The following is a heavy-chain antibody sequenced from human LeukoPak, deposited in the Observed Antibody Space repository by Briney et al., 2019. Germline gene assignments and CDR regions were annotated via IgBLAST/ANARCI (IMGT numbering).Heavy chain of an antibody. CDR1: GGSFSGYY. V-gene: IGHV4-34*11. J-gene: IGHJ4*02. CDR2: IYYSGNT. D-gene: IGHD2-15*01. Sequence: SETLSLTCAVYGGSFSGYYWSWIRQPPGKGLEYIGSIYYSGNTYYNPSLKSRVTISVDTSKNQFSLKLSSVTAADTAVYYCAREQLHCSGGSCYFYFWDYWGQGTLVTVSS. CDR3: AREQLHCSGGSCYFYFWDY.